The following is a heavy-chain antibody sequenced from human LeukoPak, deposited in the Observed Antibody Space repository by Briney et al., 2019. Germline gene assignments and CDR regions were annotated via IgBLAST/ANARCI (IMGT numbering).Heavy chain of an antibody. CDR3: AGGSYRNWFDP. Sequence: SETLSLTCAVYGGSFSGYYWSWLRQPPGKGLEWIGYIYYSGSTNYNPSLKSRVTISVDTSKNQFSLKLSSVTAADTAVYYCAGGSYRNWFDPWGQGTLVTVSS. D-gene: IGHD1-26*01. J-gene: IGHJ5*02. CDR1: GGSFSGYY. V-gene: IGHV4-59*08. CDR2: IYYSGST.